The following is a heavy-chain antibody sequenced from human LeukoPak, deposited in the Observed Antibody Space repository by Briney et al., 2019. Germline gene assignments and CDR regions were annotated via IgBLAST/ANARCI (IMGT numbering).Heavy chain of an antibody. D-gene: IGHD3-10*01. CDR1: GGSISSYY. Sequence: SETLSLTCTVSGGSISSYYWSWIRQPPGKGLEWIGYIYYSGSTNYNPSLKSRVTISVDTSKNQFSLKLSSVTAADTAVYYCARVLWTYYYGSGSLDYWGQGTLVTVSS. V-gene: IGHV4-59*08. CDR2: IYYSGST. CDR3: ARVLWTYYYGSGSLDY. J-gene: IGHJ4*02.